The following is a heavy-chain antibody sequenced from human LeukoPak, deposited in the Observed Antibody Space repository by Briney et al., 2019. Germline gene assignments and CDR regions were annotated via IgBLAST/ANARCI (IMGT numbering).Heavy chain of an antibody. CDR2: ISYDGSNK. CDR1: GFTFRNYA. CDR3: ARGRRVYCSSATCYGGFDY. D-gene: IGHD2-2*01. Sequence: GGSLRLSCAASGFTFRNYALHWVCQAPGKGLEWVAVISYDGSNKYYADSVKGRFTISRDDSKDTLYLQMSSLRPEDTAVYYCARGRRVYCSSATCYGGFDYWGQGTLVTVSS. V-gene: IGHV3-30-3*01. J-gene: IGHJ4*02.